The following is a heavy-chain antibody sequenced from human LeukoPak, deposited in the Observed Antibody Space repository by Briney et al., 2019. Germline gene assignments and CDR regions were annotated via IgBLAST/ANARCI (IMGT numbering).Heavy chain of an antibody. V-gene: IGHV5-51*01. CDR2: IYPGDSDT. Sequence: GESLKISCKGSGYSFTSYWIGWVRQMPGKGLEWMGIIYPGDSDTRYSPSFQGQVAISADKSISTAYLQWSSLKASDTAMYYYARVDTAMDYYFDYWGQGTLVTVSS. CDR1: GYSFTSYW. CDR3: ARVDTAMDYYFDY. J-gene: IGHJ4*02. D-gene: IGHD5-18*01.